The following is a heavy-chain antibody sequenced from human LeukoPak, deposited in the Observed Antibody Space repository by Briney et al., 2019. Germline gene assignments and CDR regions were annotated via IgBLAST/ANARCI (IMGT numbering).Heavy chain of an antibody. D-gene: IGHD3-22*01. Sequence: PSETLSLTCTVSGGSISSSSYYWGWIRQPPGKGLEWIGSIYYSGSTYYNPSLKSRVTISVDTSKNQFSLKLSSVTAADTAVYYCARKILYDSSLYYFDYWGQGTLVTVSS. CDR3: ARKILYDSSLYYFDY. V-gene: IGHV4-39*01. J-gene: IGHJ4*02. CDR1: GGSISSSSYY. CDR2: IYYSGST.